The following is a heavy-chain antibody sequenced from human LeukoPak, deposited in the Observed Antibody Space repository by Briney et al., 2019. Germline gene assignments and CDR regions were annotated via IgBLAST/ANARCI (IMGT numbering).Heavy chain of an antibody. V-gene: IGHV3-48*02. J-gene: IGHJ4*02. D-gene: IGHD6-19*01. CDR1: RFNLGTYG. Sequence: GESLRLSCEASRFNLGTYGMSWVRQAPGKGLEWVSYISSSSSTIYYADSVKGRFTIYRDNAKNSLYLQMNSLRDEDTAVYYCARDLEVGYSSGWDHWGQGTLVTVSS. CDR2: ISSSSSTI. CDR3: ARDLEVGYSSGWDH.